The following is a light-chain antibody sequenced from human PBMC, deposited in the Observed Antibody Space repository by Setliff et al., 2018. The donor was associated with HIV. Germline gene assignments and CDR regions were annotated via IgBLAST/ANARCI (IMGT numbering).Light chain of an antibody. CDR3: CSYAGKFTWL. CDR1: SSDVGDYNH. CDR2: DAN. J-gene: IGLJ2*01. Sequence: QSALTLPRSVSGSPGQSVTISCTGTSSDVGDYNHVSWYQQHPGRAPKLIIYDANKRPSGVPDRFSASKSGNTASLTISGLQAEDEADYYCSYAGKFTWLLGGGTKVTVL. V-gene: IGLV2-11*01.